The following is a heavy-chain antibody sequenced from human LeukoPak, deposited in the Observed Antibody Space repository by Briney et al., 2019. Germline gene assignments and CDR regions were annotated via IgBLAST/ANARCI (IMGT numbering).Heavy chain of an antibody. J-gene: IGHJ3*02. CDR2: ISHHGANK. CDR3: AKDFKIQLWCTRGVFDI. Sequence: GASLRLSCVASGFTFSSYGMSWVRQAPGKGLEWVAVISHHGANKFYGESVKGRFTISRDNSNNMVFLQMNGLRAEDTAVYYCAKDFKIQLWCTRGVFDIWGQGTMVTVSS. V-gene: IGHV3-30*18. CDR1: GFTFSSYG. D-gene: IGHD4/OR15-4a*01.